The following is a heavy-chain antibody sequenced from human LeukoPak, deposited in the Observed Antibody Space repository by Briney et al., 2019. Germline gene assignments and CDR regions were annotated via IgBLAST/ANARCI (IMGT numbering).Heavy chain of an antibody. J-gene: IGHJ4*02. D-gene: IGHD3-9*01. CDR1: GFTFSNYA. CDR3: AKWGDYDVLTGYYDPDY. V-gene: IGHV3-23*01. CDR2: ITGGGGGT. Sequence: PGGSLRLSCAASGFTFSNYAMSWVRQAPGKGLEWVSAITGGGGGTYYADSVKGRFTISRDNSKSTLYLQMNSLRAEDTAVYYCAKWGDYDVLTGYYDPDYWGQGTLVTVSS.